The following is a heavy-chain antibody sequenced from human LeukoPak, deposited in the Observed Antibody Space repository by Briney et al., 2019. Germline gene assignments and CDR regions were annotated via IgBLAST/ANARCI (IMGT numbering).Heavy chain of an antibody. CDR3: ARVQGGYYDTSGYLGY. J-gene: IGHJ4*02. Sequence: KPGGSLILSCAASGFTFSSYSMNWVRQAPGKGLEWVSSISGISSFIYYADSVKGRFTISRDNAKNSLYLQMNSLRGDDTAVYYCARVQGGYYDTSGYLGYWGQGTLVTVSS. D-gene: IGHD3-22*01. CDR2: ISGISSFI. V-gene: IGHV3-21*01. CDR1: GFTFSSYS.